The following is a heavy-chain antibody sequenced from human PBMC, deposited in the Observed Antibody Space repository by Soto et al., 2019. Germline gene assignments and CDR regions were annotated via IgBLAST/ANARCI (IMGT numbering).Heavy chain of an antibody. D-gene: IGHD2-2*01. J-gene: IGHJ4*02. CDR1: GFTFSSYA. V-gene: IGHV3-30-3*01. CDR3: ARGPSSLTRFDY. CDR2: ISYDGNNK. Sequence: QPGGSLRLSCVASGFTFSSYAMHWVRQAPGKGLEWVAVISYDGNNKYYADSVKGRFPISRDNSKNTLYLQMNSLRAEDTAVYYCARGPSSLTRFDYWGQGTLVTVSS.